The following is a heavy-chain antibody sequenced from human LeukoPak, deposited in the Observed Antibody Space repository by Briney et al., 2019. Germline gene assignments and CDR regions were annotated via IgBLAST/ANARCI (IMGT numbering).Heavy chain of an antibody. CDR3: AREIGSYYAFDI. CDR2: ISSSSSTI. CDR1: GFTFSSYS. Sequence: TGGSLRLSCAASGFTFSSYSMNWVRQAPGKGLEWVSYISSSSSTIYYADSVKGRFTISRKNAKNSLYLQMNSLRAEDTAVYYCAREIGSYYAFDIWGQGTMVTVSS. J-gene: IGHJ3*02. D-gene: IGHD1-26*01. V-gene: IGHV3-48*01.